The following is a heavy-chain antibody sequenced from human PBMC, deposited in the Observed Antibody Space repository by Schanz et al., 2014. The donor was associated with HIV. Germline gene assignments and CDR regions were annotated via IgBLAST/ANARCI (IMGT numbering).Heavy chain of an antibody. D-gene: IGHD3-10*01. V-gene: IGHV1-2*02. CDR2: IKPNDGGT. CDR3: ARDQNVISMVRGVMGGVDN. J-gene: IGHJ4*02. Sequence: QVQLVQSGAAVKKPEASVKVSCKASGYTFNDYFIHWIRQAPGQGLEWMGWIKPNDGGTKSAQKFLGRVTMTRDSSISTAYMELTRLTSDDTAVYYCARDQNVISMVRGVMGGVDNWGQGILITVSS. CDR1: GYTFNDYF.